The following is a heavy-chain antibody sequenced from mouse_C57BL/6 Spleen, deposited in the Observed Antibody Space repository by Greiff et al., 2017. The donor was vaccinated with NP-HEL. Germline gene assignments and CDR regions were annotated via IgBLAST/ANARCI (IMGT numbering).Heavy chain of an antibody. V-gene: IGHV3-6*01. Sequence: EVQLQQSGPGLVKPSQSLSLTCSVTGYSITSGYYWNWIRQFPGNKLEWMGYISYDGSNNYNPSLKNRISITRDTSKNQFFLKLNSVTTEDTATYYCARGRWYYGSNYAMDYWGQGTSVTVSS. CDR3: ARGRWYYGSNYAMDY. CDR1: GYSITSGYY. J-gene: IGHJ4*01. D-gene: IGHD1-1*01. CDR2: ISYDGSN.